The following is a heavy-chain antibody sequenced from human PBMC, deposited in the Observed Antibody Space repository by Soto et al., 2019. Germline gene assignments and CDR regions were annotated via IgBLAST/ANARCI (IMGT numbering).Heavy chain of an antibody. Sequence: QVQLQESGPGLVKPSETLSLTCTVSGGSISSYYWSWIRQPPGKGLEWIGYIYYSGSTNYNPSLKSRVTISVDTSKNQFSLKLSSVTAADTAVYYCARTTESGYSSGWYGDYYYYYGMDVWGQGTTVTVSS. J-gene: IGHJ6*02. D-gene: IGHD6-19*01. CDR2: IYYSGST. V-gene: IGHV4-59*01. CDR3: ARTTESGYSSGWYGDYYYYYGMDV. CDR1: GGSISSYY.